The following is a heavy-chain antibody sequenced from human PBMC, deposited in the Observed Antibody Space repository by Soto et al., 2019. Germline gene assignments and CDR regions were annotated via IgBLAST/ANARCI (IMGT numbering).Heavy chain of an antibody. V-gene: IGHV3-74*01. Sequence: EVQLVESGGGLVQPGGSLRLSCAASGFTFSPFWMQWVRQVPGKGPVWVSRINSDGNSTSYADSVKGRFTISRDNAKNXXXXXXXXXXXXXXXXXXXXXXXXXFXYWGQGTLVTVSS. CDR3: XXXXXXFXY. CDR2: INSDGNST. CDR1: GFTFSPFW. J-gene: IGHJ4*02.